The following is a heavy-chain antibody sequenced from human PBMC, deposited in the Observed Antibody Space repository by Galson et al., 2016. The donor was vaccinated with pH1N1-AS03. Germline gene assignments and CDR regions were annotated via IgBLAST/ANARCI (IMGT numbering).Heavy chain of an antibody. CDR1: RFTFSDYW. Sequence: SLRLSCAASRFTFSDYWMHWVRQAPGKGLVWVSGITSDGSTPTYADSVQGRFTISRDNAKNTLYLQMSSLRVEDTAVYFCARGRFLDWFPDDYWGQGTLVTVSS. CDR2: ITSDGSTP. CDR3: ARGRFLDWFPDDY. V-gene: IGHV3-74*03. D-gene: IGHD3/OR15-3a*01. J-gene: IGHJ4*02.